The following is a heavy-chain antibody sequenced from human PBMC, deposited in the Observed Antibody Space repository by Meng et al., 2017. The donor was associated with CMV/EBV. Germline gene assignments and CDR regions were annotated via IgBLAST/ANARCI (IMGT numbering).Heavy chain of an antibody. V-gene: IGHV3-21*01. J-gene: IGHJ6*02. CDR1: GFTFSSYS. CDR2: ISSSSSYI. CDR3: ARDPRFPGV. Sequence: GESLKISCAASGFTFSSYSMNWVRQAPGKGLEWVSSISSSSSYIYYADSVKGRFTISRDNAKNSLYLQMNSLRAEDTTVYYCARDPRFPGVWGQGTTVTVSS. D-gene: IGHD3-3*01.